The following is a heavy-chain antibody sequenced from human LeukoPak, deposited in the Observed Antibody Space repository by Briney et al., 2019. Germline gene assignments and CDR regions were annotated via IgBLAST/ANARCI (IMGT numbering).Heavy chain of an antibody. J-gene: IGHJ4*02. V-gene: IGHV1-69*06. CDR3: ARDRVRYYGSGSYCLGY. CDR2: IIPMSGTV. CDR1: GGTFSTFG. Sequence: SVKVSCKASGGTFSTFGISWVRQAPGQGLEWMGGIIPMSGTVNNAQKFQGRVTITADKSTGTAYMELRSLRSDDTAVYYCARDRVRYYGSGSYCLGYWGQGTLVTVSS. D-gene: IGHD3-10*01.